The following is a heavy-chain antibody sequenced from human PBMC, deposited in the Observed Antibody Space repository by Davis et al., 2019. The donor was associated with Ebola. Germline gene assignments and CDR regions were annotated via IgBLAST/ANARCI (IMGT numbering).Heavy chain of an antibody. Sequence: GESLKISCAASGFTFSSYEMNWVRQAPGKGLEWVSYISSSGSTIYYADSVKGRFTISRDNAKNSLYLQMNSLRAEDTAVYYCARDSRYNWNPRGGAFDIWGQGTMVTVSS. CDR3: ARDSRYNWNPRGGAFDI. CDR2: ISSSGSTI. CDR1: GFTFSSYE. D-gene: IGHD1-20*01. V-gene: IGHV3-48*03. J-gene: IGHJ3*02.